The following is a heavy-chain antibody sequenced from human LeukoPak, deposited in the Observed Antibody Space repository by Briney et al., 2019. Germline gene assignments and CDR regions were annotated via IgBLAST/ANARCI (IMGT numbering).Heavy chain of an antibody. Sequence: ASVKVSCKASGGTFSSYAISWVRQAPGQGLERMGGIIPIFGTANYAQKFQGRVTITADESTSTAYMELSSLRSEDTAVYYCARVSPVTTDYYYYGMDVWGQGTTVTVSS. J-gene: IGHJ6*02. V-gene: IGHV1-69*01. D-gene: IGHD4-17*01. CDR3: ARVSPVTTDYYYYGMDV. CDR1: GGTFSSYA. CDR2: IIPIFGTA.